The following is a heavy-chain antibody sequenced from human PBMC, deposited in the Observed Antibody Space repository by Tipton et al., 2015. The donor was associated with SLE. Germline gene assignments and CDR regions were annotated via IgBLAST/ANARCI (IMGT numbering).Heavy chain of an antibody. V-gene: IGHV4-34*01. Sequence: TLSLTCAVYGGSFSGYYWSWIRQPPGKGLEWIGEINHSGSTNYNPSLKSRVTISEDTSKNQFSLILNSVTAADTAVYYCARGSGRFSPCNIWGQGTMVTVSS. CDR3: ARGSGRFSPCNI. D-gene: IGHD1-26*01. CDR2: INHSGST. CDR1: GGSFSGYY. J-gene: IGHJ3*02.